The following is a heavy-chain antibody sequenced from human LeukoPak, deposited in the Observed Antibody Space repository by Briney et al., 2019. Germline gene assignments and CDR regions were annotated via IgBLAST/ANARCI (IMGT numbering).Heavy chain of an antibody. CDR1: GGSFSGYN. Sequence: SETLSLTCAVYGGSFSGYNWSWIRQPPGKGLEWIGEINHSGSTNYNPSLKSRVTISVDTSKNQFSLKLSSVTAADTAVYYCARRITMVRTYDYWGQGTLVTVSS. CDR3: ARRITMVRTYDY. J-gene: IGHJ4*02. V-gene: IGHV4-34*01. D-gene: IGHD3-10*01. CDR2: INHSGST.